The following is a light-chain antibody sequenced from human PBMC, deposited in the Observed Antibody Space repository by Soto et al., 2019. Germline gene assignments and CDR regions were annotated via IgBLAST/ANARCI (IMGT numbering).Light chain of an antibody. V-gene: IGKV3-15*01. CDR1: QSVRTN. Sequence: EVVVTQSPATLSVSLGGRATLSCRASQSVRTNLAWYQQKPGQAPRLLIYAASTRDTGIPARFSGSGSGTEFTLTITSLQSEDFAVYYCQQYNNWPPLTFGGGTKVEIK. CDR2: AAS. J-gene: IGKJ4*01. CDR3: QQYNNWPPLT.